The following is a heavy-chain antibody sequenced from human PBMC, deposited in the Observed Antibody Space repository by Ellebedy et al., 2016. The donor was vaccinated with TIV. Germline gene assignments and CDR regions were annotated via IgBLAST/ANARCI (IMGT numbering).Heavy chain of an antibody. D-gene: IGHD6-13*01. CDR1: GGSLTNHF. CDR3: ARVAITAAVGGGFFDL. Sequence: MPSETLSLTCTVSGGSLTNHFWSWIRQPPGKGLEWIASIYYSGTTNYNPSLKSRVTISVDTSKNQISMTLMSSVSAADTAVYYCARVAITAAVGGGFFDLWGRGTLVTVSS. V-gene: IGHV4-59*11. CDR2: IYYSGTT. J-gene: IGHJ2*01.